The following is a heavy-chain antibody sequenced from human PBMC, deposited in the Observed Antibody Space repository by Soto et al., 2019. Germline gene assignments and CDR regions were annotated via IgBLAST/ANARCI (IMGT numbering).Heavy chain of an antibody. Sequence: SVKVSCKASGGTFSSYAISWVRQAPGQGLEWMGGIIPIFGTANYAQKFQGRVTITADESTSTAYMELSSLRSEDTAVYYCARFNAYCGGDCYSNYWGQGTLVTAPQ. CDR2: IIPIFGTA. J-gene: IGHJ4*02. D-gene: IGHD2-21*02. CDR3: ARFNAYCGGDCYSNY. V-gene: IGHV1-69*13. CDR1: GGTFSSYA.